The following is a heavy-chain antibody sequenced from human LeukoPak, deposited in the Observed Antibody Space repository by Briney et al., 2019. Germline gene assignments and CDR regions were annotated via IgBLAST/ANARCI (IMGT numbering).Heavy chain of an antibody. D-gene: IGHD6-13*01. CDR3: ARFSSSWYGIDY. J-gene: IGHJ4*02. CDR2: INAGNGNT. Sequence: ASVKVSCKASGYTFTSYAMHWVRQAPGQRLEWMGWINAGNGNTKYSQKFQGRVTITRDTSASTAYMELCSLRSEDTAVYYCARFSSSWYGIDYWGQGTLVTVSS. CDR1: GYTFTSYA. V-gene: IGHV1-3*01.